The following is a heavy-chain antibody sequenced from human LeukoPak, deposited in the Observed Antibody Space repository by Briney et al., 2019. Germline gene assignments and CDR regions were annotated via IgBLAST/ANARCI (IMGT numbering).Heavy chain of an antibody. CDR1: GFTFSSYT. CDR3: ARTYSGSWYDY. D-gene: IGHD6-13*01. V-gene: IGHV3-21*01. CDR2: ISSTSSYI. Sequence: GGSLRLSCSASGFTFSSYTMSWLRQAPGKGLEWVSSISSTSSYIYYADSVKGRFTISRDNAKNSLYLQMNSLRAEDTAVYYCARTYSGSWYDYWGQGTLVTVSS. J-gene: IGHJ4*02.